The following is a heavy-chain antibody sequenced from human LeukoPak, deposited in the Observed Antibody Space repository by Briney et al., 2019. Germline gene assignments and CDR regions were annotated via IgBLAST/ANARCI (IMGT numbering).Heavy chain of an antibody. CDR3: ASSPXPDXXXSSXXYYFDY. J-gene: IGHJ4*02. CDR2: IIPILGIA. D-gene: IGHD3-22*01. V-gene: IGHV1-69*04. Sequence: SVKVSCKASGGTFSSYAISWVRQAPGQGLEWMGRIIPILGIANYAQKFQGRVTITADKSTSTAYMELSSLRSEDTAVYYCASSPXPDXXXSSXXYYFDYWGQGTLVTV. CDR1: GGTFSSYA.